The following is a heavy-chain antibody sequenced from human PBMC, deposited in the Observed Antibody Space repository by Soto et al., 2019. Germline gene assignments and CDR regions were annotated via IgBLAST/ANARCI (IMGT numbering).Heavy chain of an antibody. CDR2: IKSKIDGGTT. J-gene: IGHJ4*02. V-gene: IGHV3-15*01. CDR1: GFTFSTAW. D-gene: IGHD7-27*01. CDR3: SRVDRTGPQFGY. Sequence: GGSLRLSCAASGFTFSTAWMPWVRQAPGKGLEWIGRIKSKIDGGTTDYTAPVKGRFIISRDDSKNTLYLQMNSLTTEDIGVYYCSRVDRTGPQFGYWGQGTWVPVSS.